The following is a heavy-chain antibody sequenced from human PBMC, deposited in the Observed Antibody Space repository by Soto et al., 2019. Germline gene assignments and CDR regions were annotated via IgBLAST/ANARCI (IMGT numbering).Heavy chain of an antibody. V-gene: IGHV4-59*01. CDR1: GGSISGYY. CDR3: ARYFDWPSGFHI. Sequence: QVQLQESGPGLVKPSETLSLTCTVSGGSISGYYWSWIRQPPRKRLEWIGYIDYYGSTNYNPSLKSRDTISVPTYKKQCSMNLGSVTAADTAIYYCARYFDWPSGFHIWGQGTMVTVSS. CDR2: IDYYGST. J-gene: IGHJ3*02. D-gene: IGHD3-9*01.